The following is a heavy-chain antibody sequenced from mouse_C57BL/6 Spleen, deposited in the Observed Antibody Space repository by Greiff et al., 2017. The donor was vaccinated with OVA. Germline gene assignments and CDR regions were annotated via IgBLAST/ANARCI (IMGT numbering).Heavy chain of an antibody. CDR2: INPGSGGT. D-gene: IGHD1-1*01. J-gene: IGHJ4*01. CDR1: GYAFTNYL. CDR3: ARGLSYGSSIYYAMDY. V-gene: IGHV1-54*01. Sequence: VQLQQSGAELVRPGTSVKVSCKASGYAFTNYLIEWVKQRPGQGLEWIGVINPGSGGTNYNEKFKGKATLTADQSSSTAYMQLSSLTSEDSAVYFCARGLSYGSSIYYAMDYWGQGTSVTVSS.